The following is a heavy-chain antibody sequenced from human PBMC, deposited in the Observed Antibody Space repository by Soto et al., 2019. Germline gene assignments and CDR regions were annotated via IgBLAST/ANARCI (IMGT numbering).Heavy chain of an antibody. CDR3: ARDRRRLLGAGYYYGMDV. Sequence: QVQLVESGGGVVQPGRSLRLSCAASGFTFSSYAMHWVRQAPGKGLEWVAVISYDGSNKYYADYVKGRITLSRDNSKNTLYLQMNSLRAEDTAVYYCARDRRRLLGAGYYYGMDVWGQGTTVTVSS. V-gene: IGHV3-30-3*01. D-gene: IGHD3-10*01. CDR2: ISYDGSNK. J-gene: IGHJ6*02. CDR1: GFTFSSYA.